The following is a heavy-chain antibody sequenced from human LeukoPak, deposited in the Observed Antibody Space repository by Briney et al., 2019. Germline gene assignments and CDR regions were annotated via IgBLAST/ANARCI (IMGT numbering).Heavy chain of an antibody. J-gene: IGHJ4*01. V-gene: IGHV3-74*01. CDR3: ARGNQADDY. CDR1: GFTFSNYW. CDR2: INPGGSST. Sequence: PGGSLRLSCAASGFTFSNYWMHWVRQVPGKGLVWVSRINPGGSSTTYADSVKGRLTISRDNAKNTLYLQMNRLRAEDKAVYYCARGNQADDYWSQGTLATVSA.